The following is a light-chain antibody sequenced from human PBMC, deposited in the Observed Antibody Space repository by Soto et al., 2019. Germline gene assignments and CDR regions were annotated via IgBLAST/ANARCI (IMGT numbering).Light chain of an antibody. CDR2: YDS. CDR3: QMWNSSSDHPVV. CDR1: NIGSKT. J-gene: IGLJ2*01. V-gene: IGLV3-21*04. Sequence: SYELTQAPSVSVAPGKTARITCGGTNIGSKTVHWYHQKPGQAPVLVIYYDSDRPSGIPERFSGSNSGNTATLTISRVEAGDEADYYCQMWNSSSDHPVVLGGGTKLTVL.